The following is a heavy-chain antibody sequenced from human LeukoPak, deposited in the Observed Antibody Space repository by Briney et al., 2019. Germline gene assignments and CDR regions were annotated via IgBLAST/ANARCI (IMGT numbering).Heavy chain of an antibody. CDR1: GGSISSSNW. CDR3: AIDGACAGDYFDY. V-gene: IGHV4-4*02. Sequence: SGTLSLTCAVSGGSISSSNWWSWVRQPPGKGLEWIGEIYHSGSTNYNPSLKSRVTISVDKSKNQFSLKLNSVTAADTAVYYCAIDGACAGDYFDYWGQGTLVTVSS. D-gene: IGHD4/OR15-4a*01. CDR2: IYHSGST. J-gene: IGHJ4*02.